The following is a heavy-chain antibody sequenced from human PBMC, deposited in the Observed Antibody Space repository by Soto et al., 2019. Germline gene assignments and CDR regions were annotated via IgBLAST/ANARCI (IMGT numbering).Heavy chain of an antibody. V-gene: IGHV3-23*01. D-gene: IGHD1-1*01. CDR1: GFTFSNYA. CDR3: AKEPETTILASYFHS. Sequence: GGSLSLSCAASGFTFSNYAMSWLRQTPGKVLEWVSGISGSGGTTDYADSAKGRFTISRDKSKNTLYLQMNSLRPEDTAVYYCAKEPETTILASYFHSWGQGTMVTLSS. J-gene: IGHJ4*02. CDR2: ISGSGGTT.